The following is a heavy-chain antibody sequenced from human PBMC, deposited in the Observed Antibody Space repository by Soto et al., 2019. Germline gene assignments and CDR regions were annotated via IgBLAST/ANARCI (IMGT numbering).Heavy chain of an antibody. J-gene: IGHJ4*02. CDR2: IIPILGIA. CDR1: GGTFSSYT. CDR3: ATGYCSGGSCYWADY. D-gene: IGHD2-15*01. V-gene: IGHV1-69*02. Sequence: QVQLVQSGAEVKQPGSSVKVSCKASGGTFSSYTISWVRQAPGQGLEWMGRIIPILGIANYAQKFQGRVTITADKSTSTAYMELSSLRSEDTAVYYCATGYCSGGSCYWADYWGQGTLVTVSS.